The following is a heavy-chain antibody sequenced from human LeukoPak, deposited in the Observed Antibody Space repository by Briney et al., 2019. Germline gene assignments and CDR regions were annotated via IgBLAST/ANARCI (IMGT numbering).Heavy chain of an antibody. CDR2: ISWDGGTK. CDR1: GFTFDGYT. D-gene: IGHD3-16*01. Sequence: GGSLRLSCAASGFTFDGYTIHWIRQSPGKGLEWDSLISWDGGTKYYADSVKGRFALSRDNAKNSLYLQINSLRVEDTAVYYCARVLMITFGGFNWGQGTMVTVSS. CDR3: ARVLMITFGGFN. J-gene: IGHJ3*01. V-gene: IGHV3-43*01.